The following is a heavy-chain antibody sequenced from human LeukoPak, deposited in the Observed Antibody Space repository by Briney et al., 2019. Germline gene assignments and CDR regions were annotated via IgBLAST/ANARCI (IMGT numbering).Heavy chain of an antibody. CDR3: ARVSLSWNCSSTSCYTRWFDP. J-gene: IGHJ5*02. V-gene: IGHV4-34*01. D-gene: IGHD2-2*02. CDR2: INHSGST. Sequence: SETLSLTCAVYGGSFSGYYWSWIRQSPGKGLEWIGEINHSGSTNYNPSLKSRVTISVDTSKNQLSLKLSSVTAADTAVYYCARVSLSWNCSSTSCYTRWFDPWGQGTLVTVSS. CDR1: GGSFSGYY.